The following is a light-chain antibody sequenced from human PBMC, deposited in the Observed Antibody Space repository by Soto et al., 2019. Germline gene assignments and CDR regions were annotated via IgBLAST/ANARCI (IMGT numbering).Light chain of an antibody. CDR3: QQYNSYQYT. CDR2: KAS. CDR1: QSISSW. J-gene: IGKJ2*01. V-gene: IGKV1-5*03. Sequence: DLPLAQSPSTLSSSGGDGVTITGLASQSISSWLAWYQQKHGKAPKLLIYKASSLEGGIPSRFSGSGSETEFTLTISSLQPEDFATYYCQQYNSYQYTFGQGTKVDIK.